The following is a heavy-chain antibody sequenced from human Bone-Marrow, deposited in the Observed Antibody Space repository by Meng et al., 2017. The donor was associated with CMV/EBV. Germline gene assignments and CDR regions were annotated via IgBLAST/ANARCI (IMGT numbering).Heavy chain of an antibody. D-gene: IGHD2-2*01. CDR3: ARDRGCSSTSCYPNNWFDP. CDR1: GGSISSSSYY. V-gene: IGHV4-31*03. Sequence: LRLSCTVSGGSISSSSYYWSWIRQHPGKGLEWIGYIYYSGSTYYNPSLKSRVTISVDTSKNQFSLKLSSVTAADTAVYYCARDRGCSSTSCYPNNWFDPWGQGTLVTVSS. J-gene: IGHJ5*02. CDR2: IYYSGST.